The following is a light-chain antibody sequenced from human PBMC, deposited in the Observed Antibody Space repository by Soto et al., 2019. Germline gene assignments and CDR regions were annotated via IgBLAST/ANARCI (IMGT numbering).Light chain of an antibody. CDR3: QQYKSLYT. J-gene: IGKJ2*01. V-gene: IGKV1-5*01. CDR1: QSISGC. CDR2: DAS. Sequence: DIQMTQSPSTLSASVGDRVTITCRASQSISGCLAWYQQKPGKAPRLLIYDASNLERGGPSRFSGRESGTEFTLTISSQQPDDVATYYCQQYKSLYTFGQGTKLEIK.